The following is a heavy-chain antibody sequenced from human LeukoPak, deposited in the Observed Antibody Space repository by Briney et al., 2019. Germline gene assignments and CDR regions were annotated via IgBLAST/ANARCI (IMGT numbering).Heavy chain of an antibody. D-gene: IGHD6-13*01. Sequence: ASVKVSCKASGYTFTGYYMHWVRQAPGQGLEWMGWINPNSGGTNYAQKFQGRVTMTRDTSISTAYMELSRLRSDDTAVYYCARGSFIAAAPGWFDPWGQGTLSPSPQ. V-gene: IGHV1-2*02. CDR3: ARGSFIAAAPGWFDP. J-gene: IGHJ5*02. CDR2: INPNSGGT. CDR1: GYTFTGYY.